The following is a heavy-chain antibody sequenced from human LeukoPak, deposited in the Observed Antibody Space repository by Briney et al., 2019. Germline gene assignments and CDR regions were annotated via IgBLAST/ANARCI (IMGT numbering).Heavy chain of an antibody. Sequence: ASVKVSCKASGYTFTSYYMHWVRQAPGQGLELMGIIHPSGGSTSYAQKFQGRVTMTRDTSTSTVYMELSSLRSEDTAVYYCARLYSSGWPLECMDVWGQGTTVTVSS. CDR3: ARLYSSGWPLECMDV. V-gene: IGHV1-46*01. J-gene: IGHJ6*02. D-gene: IGHD6-19*01. CDR2: IHPSGGST. CDR1: GYTFTSYY.